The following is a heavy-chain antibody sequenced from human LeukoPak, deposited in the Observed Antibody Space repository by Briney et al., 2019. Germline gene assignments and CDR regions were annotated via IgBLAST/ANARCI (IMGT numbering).Heavy chain of an antibody. Sequence: GGSLRLSCAASGFTFSSYAMSWVRQAPGKGLEWVSAISGSGGSTYYADSVKGRFTISRDNSKNTLYLQMNSLRAEDTAVYYCAKREYSGSYYPRGAFDIWGQGTMVIISS. V-gene: IGHV3-23*01. J-gene: IGHJ3*02. CDR3: AKREYSGSYYPRGAFDI. CDR2: ISGSGGST. CDR1: GFTFSSYA. D-gene: IGHD1-26*01.